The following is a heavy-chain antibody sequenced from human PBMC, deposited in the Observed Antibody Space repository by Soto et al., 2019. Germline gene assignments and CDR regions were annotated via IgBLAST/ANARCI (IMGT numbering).Heavy chain of an antibody. Sequence: GASVKVSCKASGYTFTGYYMHWVRQAPGQGLEWLGRIIPIFGSTNFAQKFQGRVTLTADESTTTVYMELSSLRSDDTAVYYCAKDGGKDGYFGNWFDPWGQGTLVTVSS. V-gene: IGHV1-69*13. J-gene: IGHJ5*02. CDR3: AKDGGKDGYFGNWFDP. CDR2: IIPIFGST. D-gene: IGHD5-18*01. CDR1: GYTFTGYY.